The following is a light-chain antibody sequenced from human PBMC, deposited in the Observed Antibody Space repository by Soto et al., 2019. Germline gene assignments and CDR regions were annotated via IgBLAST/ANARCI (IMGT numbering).Light chain of an antibody. CDR2: DAS. Sequence: DIQMTQSPSTLSASVGDRVTITCRASQSISSWLAWYLHKPGKAPKLLIYDASSLESGVPSRFSGSGSGTEFTLTISSLQPDDFATYYCQQYNSYSGTFGQGTKVEIK. J-gene: IGKJ1*01. V-gene: IGKV1-5*01. CDR1: QSISSW. CDR3: QQYNSYSGT.